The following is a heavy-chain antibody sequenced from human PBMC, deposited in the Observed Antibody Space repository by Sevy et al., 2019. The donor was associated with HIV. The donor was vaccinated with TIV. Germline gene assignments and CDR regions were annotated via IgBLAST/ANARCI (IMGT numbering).Heavy chain of an antibody. CDR3: ARDGIYCSSTSCYVGGFDY. Sequence: GGSLRLSCAASGFTFSDYYMSWIRQAPGKGLEWVSYISSSGSTIYYADSVKGRFSSSRDNAKNSLYLQMKSLRTEDTAVYYCARDGIYCSSTSCYVGGFDYWGQGTLVTVSS. V-gene: IGHV3-11*01. CDR2: ISSSGSTI. CDR1: GFTFSDYY. D-gene: IGHD2-2*01. J-gene: IGHJ4*02.